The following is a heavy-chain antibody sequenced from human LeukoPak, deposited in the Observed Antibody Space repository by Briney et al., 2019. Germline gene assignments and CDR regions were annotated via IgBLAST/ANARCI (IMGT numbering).Heavy chain of an antibody. Sequence: ASVKVCCKASGYTFTGYYMHWVRQAPGQGVEWMGWINPNSGGTNYAQKFQGRVTMTRDTSISTAYMELSRLRSDDTAVYYCARAVEMATISGYLQYYFDYWGQGTLVTVSS. CDR3: ARAVEMATISGYLQYYFDY. CDR2: INPNSGGT. J-gene: IGHJ4*02. V-gene: IGHV1-2*02. CDR1: GYTFTGYY. D-gene: IGHD5-24*01.